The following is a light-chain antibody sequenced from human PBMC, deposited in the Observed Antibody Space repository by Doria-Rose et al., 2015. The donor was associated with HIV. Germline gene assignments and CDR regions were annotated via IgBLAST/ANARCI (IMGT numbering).Light chain of an antibody. CDR1: QSLLYTSKNY. CDR3: QQYYDTPS. Sequence: TQSPESLGMSLGERATLNCKSNQSLLYTSKNYLAWYQQKPGQPPKLLIYWASTRQSGVPARFSGSGSGTNFTLTISSLEAEDVAAYYCQQYYDTPSFGPGTPVDIK. J-gene: IGKJ3*01. V-gene: IGKV4-1*01. CDR2: WAS.